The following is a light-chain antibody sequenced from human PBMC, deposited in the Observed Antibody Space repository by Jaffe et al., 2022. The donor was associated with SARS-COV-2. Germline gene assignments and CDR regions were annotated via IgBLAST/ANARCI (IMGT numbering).Light chain of an antibody. CDR2: DAS. J-gene: IGKJ2*01. Sequence: EIVLTQSPATLSLSPGERATLSCRASQSVSRYLAWYQQKPGQAPRLLIYDASNRATGIPARFSGSGSGTDFTLTISSLEPEDFAVYYCQQRTNSIYTFGQGTTLEIK. CDR1: QSVSRY. V-gene: IGKV3-11*01. CDR3: QQRTNSIYT.